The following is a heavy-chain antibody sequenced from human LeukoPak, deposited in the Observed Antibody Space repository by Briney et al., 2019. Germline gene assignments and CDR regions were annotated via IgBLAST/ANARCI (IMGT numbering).Heavy chain of an antibody. CDR3: AKDRGWYDY. V-gene: IGHV3-43*02. CDR2: ISGDGGST. CDR1: GFTFDDYA. J-gene: IGHJ4*02. Sequence: PGGSLRLSCAASGFTFDDYAMHWVRQAPGRGREWVSLISGDGGSTYYADSVKGRFTISRDNSKNSLYLQMNSLRTEDTALYHCAKDRGWYDYWGQGTLVTVSS. D-gene: IGHD6-19*01.